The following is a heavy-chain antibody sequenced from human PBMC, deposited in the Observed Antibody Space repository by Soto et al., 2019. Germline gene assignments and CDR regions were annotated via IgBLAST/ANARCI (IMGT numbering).Heavy chain of an antibody. V-gene: IGHV4-59*11. J-gene: IGHJ3*01. D-gene: IGHD1-26*01. Sequence: SSETLSLTCTVSGGSISSHYWSWVRQSPGKGLEWIGYIYYSGSTNYNPSLKSRVTISVDTSKNQFSLKLSSVTAADTAVYYCARRRSTPTFFDVWGQGTMVTVSS. CDR3: ARRRSTPTFFDV. CDR2: IYYSGST. CDR1: GGSISSHY.